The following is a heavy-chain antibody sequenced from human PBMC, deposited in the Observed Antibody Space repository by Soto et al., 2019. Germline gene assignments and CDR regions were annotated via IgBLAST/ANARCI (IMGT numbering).Heavy chain of an antibody. V-gene: IGHV3-23*01. Sequence: PGGSLRLSCAASGFTFSSYALTWVRQTPGKGLEWVSSISGSGSTSYYADSVRGRLTVSRDNSKNTLYLQMKSLRLEDTGVYYCATGDSYATGNWFDPWGQRTLVPVPS. J-gene: IGHJ5*02. CDR3: ATGDSYATGNWFDP. D-gene: IGHD2-2*01. CDR1: GFTFSSYA. CDR2: ISGSGSTS.